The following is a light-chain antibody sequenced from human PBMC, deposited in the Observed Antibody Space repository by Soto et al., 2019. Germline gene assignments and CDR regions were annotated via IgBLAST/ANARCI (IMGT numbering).Light chain of an antibody. CDR3: QQRSNWPIT. CDR1: QSVSSY. CDR2: DAS. J-gene: IGKJ5*01. Sequence: EIVLAQSPATLSLSPGERATLSCRASQSVSSYLAWYQQKPGQAPRLLIYDASTRATGIPARFSGSGSGTDFTLTISSLEPEDFAVYYCQQRSNWPITFGQGTRWRLN. V-gene: IGKV3-11*01.